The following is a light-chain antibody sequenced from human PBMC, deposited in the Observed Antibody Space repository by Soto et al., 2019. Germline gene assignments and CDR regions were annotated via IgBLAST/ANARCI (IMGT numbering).Light chain of an antibody. CDR3: SSYTSSSTPV. CDR1: SSDVGGYNY. CDR2: DVS. Sequence: QSALTQPASVSGSPGQSITISFTGTSSDVGGYNYVSWYQQHPGKAPKLMIYDVSNRPSGVSNRFSGSKSGNTASLTISGLQAEYEADYYCSSYTSSSTPVFGTGTKLTVL. V-gene: IGLV2-14*01. J-gene: IGLJ1*01.